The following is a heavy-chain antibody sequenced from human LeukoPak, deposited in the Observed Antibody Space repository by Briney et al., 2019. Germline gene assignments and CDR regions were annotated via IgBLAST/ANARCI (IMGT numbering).Heavy chain of an antibody. D-gene: IGHD6-19*01. CDR3: ITAAGPYAELDY. CDR1: GFTFSNAW. CDR2: IKSKTDGGTT. J-gene: IGHJ4*02. V-gene: IGHV3-15*01. Sequence: GGSLRLSCAASGFTFSNAWMSWVRQAPGKGLEWVGRIKSKTDGGTTDYAAPVKGRFTISRDDSKNTLYLQMNSLKTEDTAVYYCITAAGPYAELDYWGQGTLVTVSS.